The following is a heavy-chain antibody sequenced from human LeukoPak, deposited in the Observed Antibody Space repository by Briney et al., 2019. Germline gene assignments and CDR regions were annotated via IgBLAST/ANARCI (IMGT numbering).Heavy chain of an antibody. D-gene: IGHD6-19*01. Sequence: GGSLRLSCAASGFTFSSYEMNWVRQAPGKGLEWVSYISSSGSTIYYADSVRGRFTISRDNAKNSLYLQMNSLRAEDTAVYFCVRMGRSQWPLPYFDYWGQGTLVTVSS. CDR3: VRMGRSQWPLPYFDY. CDR1: GFTFSSYE. CDR2: ISSSGSTI. J-gene: IGHJ4*02. V-gene: IGHV3-48*03.